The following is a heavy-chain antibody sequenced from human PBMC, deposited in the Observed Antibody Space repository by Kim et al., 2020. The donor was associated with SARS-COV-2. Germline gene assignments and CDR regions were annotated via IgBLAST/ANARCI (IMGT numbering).Heavy chain of an antibody. D-gene: IGHD6-13*01. CDR1: GGSISSSNW. CDR2: IYHSGST. J-gene: IGHJ3*02. V-gene: IGHV4-4*02. Sequence: SETLSLTCAVSGGSISSSNWWSWVRQPPGKGLEWIGEIYHSGSTNYNPSLKSRVTISVDKSKNQFSLKLSSVTAAETAVYYCAHLYSSWWSNDAFDIWGQGTMVTVSS. CDR3: AHLYSSWWSNDAFDI.